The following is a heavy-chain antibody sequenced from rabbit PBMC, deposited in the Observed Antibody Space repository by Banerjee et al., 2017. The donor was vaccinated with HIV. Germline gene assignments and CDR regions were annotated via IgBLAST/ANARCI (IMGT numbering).Heavy chain of an antibody. CDR1: GVSFSSSYW. V-gene: IGHV1S40*01. Sequence: QSLEESGGDLVKPGASLTLTCTASGVSFSSSYWICWVRQAPGKGLEWIACIYVGSSGTTYYASWAKGRFTISKTTSTTVTLQMTSLTAADTATYFCAREKTAGYAGYDYAIDYFNLWGQGTLVTVS. J-gene: IGHJ4*01. CDR2: IYVGSSGTT. CDR3: AREKTAGYAGYDYAIDYFNL. D-gene: IGHD6-1*01.